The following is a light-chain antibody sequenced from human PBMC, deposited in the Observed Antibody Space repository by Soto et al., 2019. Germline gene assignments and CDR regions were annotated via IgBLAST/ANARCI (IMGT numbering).Light chain of an antibody. J-gene: IGKJ2*01. Sequence: EIVLTQSPGTLSLSPGERATLSCRASQSISNHYLAWFQQKPGQAPRLLIYGASYRATGIPDRFSGSGSGTYFTLTITGLEPEDFAVYHCHQYGGSPRYTFGQGTKLEIK. CDR3: HQYGGSPRYT. V-gene: IGKV3-20*01. CDR2: GAS. CDR1: QSISNHY.